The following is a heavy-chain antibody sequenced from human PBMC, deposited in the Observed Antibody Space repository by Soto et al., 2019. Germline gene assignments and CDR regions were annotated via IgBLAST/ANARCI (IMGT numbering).Heavy chain of an antibody. CDR3: AKDIEWLPSYYYYGMDV. Sequence: GGSLRLSCAASGFTFSSYGMHWVRQAPGKGLEWVAVISYDGSNKYYADSVKGRFTISRDNSKNTLYLQMNSLRAEDTAVYDCAKDIEWLPSYYYYGMDVWGQGTTVTVSS. V-gene: IGHV3-30*18. CDR1: GFTFSSYG. CDR2: ISYDGSNK. D-gene: IGHD3-3*01. J-gene: IGHJ6*02.